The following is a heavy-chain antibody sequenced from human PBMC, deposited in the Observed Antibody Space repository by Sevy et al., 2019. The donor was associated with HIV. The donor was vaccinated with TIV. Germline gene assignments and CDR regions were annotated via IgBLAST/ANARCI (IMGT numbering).Heavy chain of an antibody. CDR2: ISYDGSNK. CDR1: GFTFSSYA. V-gene: IGHV3-30-3*01. CDR3: ARDGYYYDSSGYYFRYYFDY. Sequence: GGSLRLSCAASGFTFSSYAMHWVRQAPGKGLEWVAVISYDGSNKYYADSVKGRFTISRDNSKNTRYLQMNSLRGEDTAVYYCARDGYYYDSSGYYFRYYFDYWGQGTLVTVSS. D-gene: IGHD3-22*01. J-gene: IGHJ4*02.